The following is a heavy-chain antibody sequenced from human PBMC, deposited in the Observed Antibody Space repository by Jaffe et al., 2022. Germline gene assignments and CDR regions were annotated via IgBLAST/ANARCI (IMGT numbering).Heavy chain of an antibody. J-gene: IGHJ4*02. V-gene: IGHV3-30*02. D-gene: IGHD2-2*01. Sequence: QVQLVESGGGVVQPGGSLRLSCAASGFTFSSYGMHWVRQAPGKGLEWVAFIRYDGSNKYYADSVKGRFTISRDNSKNTLYLQMNSLRAEDTAVYYCAETAVGPTSTGDDYWGQGTLVTVSS. CDR1: GFTFSSYG. CDR2: IRYDGSNK. CDR3: AETAVGPTSTGDDY.